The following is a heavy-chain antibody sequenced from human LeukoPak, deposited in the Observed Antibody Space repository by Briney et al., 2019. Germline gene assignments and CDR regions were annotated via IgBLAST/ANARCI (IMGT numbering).Heavy chain of an antibody. V-gene: IGHV4-59*01. CDR2: IYYSVST. J-gene: IGHJ4*02. Sequence: SETLSLTCTVSGGSICSYYWSWIPQPPGKGLEWFGYIYYSVSTNYSPSIKSRVTISVDTSKNHCSLKLSSVTAANTAVYYCARGSGYSYGYEVDYGGQGTLVTVSS. D-gene: IGHD5-18*01. CDR3: ARGSGYSYGYEVDY. CDR1: GGSICSYY.